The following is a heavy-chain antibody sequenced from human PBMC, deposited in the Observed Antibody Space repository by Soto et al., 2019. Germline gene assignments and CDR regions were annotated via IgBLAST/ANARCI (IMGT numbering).Heavy chain of an antibody. CDR3: ARDNFQTSGLFDF. V-gene: IGHV1-46*01. J-gene: IGHJ4*01. D-gene: IGHD5-12*01. CDR2: INSSGGST. CDR1: GYTFTRHY. Sequence: ASVKVSCKASGYTFTRHYIHWLRQAPGQGFEWLGIINSSGGSTNYAQKFQGRVSVTRDTSTRTVYMELSSLKSEDTAVYYCARDNFQTSGLFDFWG.